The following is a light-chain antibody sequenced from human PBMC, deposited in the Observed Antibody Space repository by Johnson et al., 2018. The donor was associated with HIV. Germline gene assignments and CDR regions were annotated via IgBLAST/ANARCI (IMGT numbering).Light chain of an antibody. Sequence: QSVLTQPPSVSAAPGLKVTISCSGSSSNIGNNYVSWYQQLPGTAPKLLIYENNKRPSGIPDRFSGSKSGTSATLGITGLQTGDEADYYCGTWDSSLSIYVFGIGTKVTVL. J-gene: IGLJ1*01. CDR2: ENN. V-gene: IGLV1-51*02. CDR3: GTWDSSLSIYV. CDR1: SSNIGNNY.